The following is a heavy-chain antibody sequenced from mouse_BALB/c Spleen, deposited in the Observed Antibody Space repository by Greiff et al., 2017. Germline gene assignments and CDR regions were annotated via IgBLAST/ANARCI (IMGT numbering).Heavy chain of an antibody. CDR3: ARDIYYYGSSCPFAY. CDR2: IWGDGST. Sequence: VQLVESGPGLVAPSQSLSITCTVSGFSLTGYGVNWVRQPPGKGLEWLGMIWGDGSTDYNSALKSRLSISKDNSKSQVFLKMNSLQTDDTARYYCARDIYYYGSSCPFAYWGQGTLVTVSA. D-gene: IGHD1-1*01. CDR1: GFSLTGYG. J-gene: IGHJ3*01. V-gene: IGHV2-6-7*01.